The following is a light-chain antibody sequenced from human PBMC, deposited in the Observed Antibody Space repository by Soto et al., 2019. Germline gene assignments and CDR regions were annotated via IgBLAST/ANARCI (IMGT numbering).Light chain of an antibody. CDR1: SSDVGGYNF. V-gene: IGLV2-14*01. CDR3: SSYTNINTRACV. CDR2: EVS. Sequence: QSALTQPAAVSGSPGQSITISCTGTSSDVGGYNFVSWYQQHPGKAPKLMIYEVSARPSGVSDRFSGSKSGDTASLTISGLQAEDEADYYCSSYTNINTRACVFGTGTKLTVL. J-gene: IGLJ1*01.